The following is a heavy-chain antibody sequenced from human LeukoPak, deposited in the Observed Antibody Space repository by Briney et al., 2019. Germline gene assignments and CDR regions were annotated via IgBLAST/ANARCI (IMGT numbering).Heavy chain of an antibody. CDR1: GGSISSSSYH. Sequence: SETLSLTCTVSGGSISSSSYHWGWIRQPPGKGLEWIGSIYYSGGTYYNPSLKSRVTISVDTSKNQFSLKLSSVTAADTAVYYCARSSSGWYLWYDAFDIWGQGTMVTVSS. V-gene: IGHV4-39*07. D-gene: IGHD6-19*01. CDR3: ARSSSGWYLWYDAFDI. J-gene: IGHJ3*02. CDR2: IYYSGGT.